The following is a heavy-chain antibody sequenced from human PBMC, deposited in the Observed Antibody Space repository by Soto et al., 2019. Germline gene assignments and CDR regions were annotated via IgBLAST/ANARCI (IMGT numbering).Heavy chain of an antibody. V-gene: IGHV1-18*01. CDR1: GYSFSTYG. D-gene: IGHD3-3*01. CDR3: ARDRAFALLEWSPSDSYGMDV. J-gene: IGHJ6*02. CDR2: ISTSNGYT. Sequence: QVQLVQSAGEVKEPGASLKVACKASGYSFSTYGISWVRQAPGQWLEWMGWISTSNGYTNYAQKFQGRVSMTTDTSTNTAYMEVRRLRSDDTAFYFCARDRAFALLEWSPSDSYGMDVWGQGTSVTVSS.